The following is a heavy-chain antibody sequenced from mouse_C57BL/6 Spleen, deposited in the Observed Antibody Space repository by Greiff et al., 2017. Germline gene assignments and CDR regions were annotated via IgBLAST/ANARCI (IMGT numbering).Heavy chain of an antibody. J-gene: IGHJ2*01. CDR3: ARRPIYYFDY. CDR1: GYTFTSYW. CDR2: IHPNSGST. V-gene: IGHV1-64*01. Sequence: QVQLKQPGAELVKPGASVKLSCKASGYTFTSYWMHWVKQRPGQGLEWIGMIHPNSGSTNYNETFKSKATLTVDKSSSTAYMQLSSLTSEDSAVYYCARRPIYYFDYWGQGTTLTVSS.